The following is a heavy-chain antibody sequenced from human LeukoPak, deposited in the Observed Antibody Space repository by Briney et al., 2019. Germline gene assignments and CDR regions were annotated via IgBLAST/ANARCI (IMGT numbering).Heavy chain of an antibody. CDR2: IYTSDNT. Sequence: SETLSLTCTVSDGSITGYYWTWIRQPAEKGLEWIGRIYTSDNTIYNPSLRSRVTMSVDTSKNQFSLKLSSVTAADTAVYYCARWPIFTIPAMDAFDIWGQGTMVTVSS. V-gene: IGHV4-4*07. D-gene: IGHD3-3*01. CDR3: ARWPIFTIPAMDAFDI. CDR1: DGSITGYY. J-gene: IGHJ3*02.